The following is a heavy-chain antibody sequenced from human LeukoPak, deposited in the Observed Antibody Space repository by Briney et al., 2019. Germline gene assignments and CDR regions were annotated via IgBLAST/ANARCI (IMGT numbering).Heavy chain of an antibody. V-gene: IGHV1-18*01. CDR1: GYTFTSYG. CDR2: ISAYNGNT. D-gene: IGHD6-13*01. J-gene: IGHJ4*02. Sequence: ASVKVSCKASGYTFTSYGISWVRQAPGQGLEWMGWISAYNGNTNYAQKLQGRVTMTTDTSTSTAYMELRSLRSDDTAVYYCARVHSSSWYGFFGFDYWGQGTLATVSS. CDR3: ARVHSSSWYGFFGFDY.